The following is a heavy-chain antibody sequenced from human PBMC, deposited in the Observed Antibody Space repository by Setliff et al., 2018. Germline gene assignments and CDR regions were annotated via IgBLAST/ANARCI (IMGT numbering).Heavy chain of an antibody. J-gene: IGHJ4*02. D-gene: IGHD2-15*01. CDR1: GGTFSSYA. CDR3: ARDGGIGGRDGYNFVDY. V-gene: IGHV1-69*06. CDR2: IIPIFGTA. Sequence: ASVKVSCKASGGTFSSYAISWVRQAPGQGLEWMGGIIPIFGTANYAQKFQGRVTITADKSTSTAYMELSSLRSEDTAVYYCARDGGIGGRDGYNFVDYWGQGTLVTVSS.